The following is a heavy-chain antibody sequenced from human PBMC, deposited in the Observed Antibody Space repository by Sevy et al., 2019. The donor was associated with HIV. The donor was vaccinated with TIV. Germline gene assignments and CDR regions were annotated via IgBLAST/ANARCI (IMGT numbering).Heavy chain of an antibody. Sequence: ASVKVSCKASGYTFTSYAFHWVRQAPGQRLEWMGWINAGNGNTKYSEKFQGRVTITRDTSASTAYMELSSLRSEDTAVYYCARDYFGSGTFYNGNFFDYWAREPWSPSPQ. J-gene: IGHJ4*02. CDR3: ARDYFGSGTFYNGNFFDY. D-gene: IGHD3-10*01. V-gene: IGHV1-3*01. CDR1: GYTFTSYA. CDR2: INAGNGNT.